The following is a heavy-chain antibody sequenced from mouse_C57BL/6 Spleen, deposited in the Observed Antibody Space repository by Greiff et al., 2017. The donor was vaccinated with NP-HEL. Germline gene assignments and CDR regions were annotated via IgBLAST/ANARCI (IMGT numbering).Heavy chain of an antibody. CDR2: INPNNGGT. Sequence: EVQLQQSGPELVKPGASVKISCKASGYTFTDYYMNWVKQSHGKSLEWIGDINPNNGGTSYNQKFKGKATFTVDKSSTTAYMELRSLTSEDSAVYYCAGDGSRYFDVWGTGTTVTVSS. CDR3: AGDGSRYFDV. V-gene: IGHV1-26*01. D-gene: IGHD1-1*01. CDR1: GYTFTDYY. J-gene: IGHJ1*03.